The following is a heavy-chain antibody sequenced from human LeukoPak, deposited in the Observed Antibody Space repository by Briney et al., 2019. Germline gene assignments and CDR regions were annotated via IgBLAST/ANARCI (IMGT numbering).Heavy chain of an antibody. J-gene: IGHJ4*02. D-gene: IGHD3-9*01. Sequence: ASVKVSCKASGYTFTGYYMHWVRQAPGQGLECMGWINPNSGGTNYAQKFQDRVSMTRDTSISTAYMQLSRLRSDDTAVYYCARSPHILTGENFDFWGQGTLLTVSS. CDR2: INPNSGGT. CDR1: GYTFTGYY. CDR3: ARSPHILTGENFDF. V-gene: IGHV1-2*02.